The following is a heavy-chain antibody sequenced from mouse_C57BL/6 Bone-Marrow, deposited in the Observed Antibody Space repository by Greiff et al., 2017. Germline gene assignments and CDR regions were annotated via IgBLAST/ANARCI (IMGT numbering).Heavy chain of an antibody. CDR3: ARHYDYAWFAY. CDR2: IYPRSGNT. J-gene: IGHJ3*01. D-gene: IGHD2-4*01. V-gene: IGHV1-81*01. Sequence: VQLQQPGAELARPGASVKLSCKASGYTFTSYGISWVKQRTGQGLEWIGEIYPRSGNTYYNEKFKGKATLTADKSSSTAYMELRSLTSEDSAVYFCARHYDYAWFAYWGQGTLVTVSA. CDR1: GYTFTSYG.